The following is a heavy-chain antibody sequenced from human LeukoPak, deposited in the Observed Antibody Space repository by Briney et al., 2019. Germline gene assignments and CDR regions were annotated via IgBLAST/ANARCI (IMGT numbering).Heavy chain of an antibody. CDR3: ARAGVPAEWPPGGWFDP. J-gene: IGHJ5*02. D-gene: IGHD3-3*01. Sequence: PGRSLRLSCAASGFTFSTSGMHWARQAPGKGLEWVAVIWYDGSNKYYADSVKGRFTISRDNSKNTLYLQMNSLRAEDTAVYYCARAGVPAEWPPGGWFDPWGQGTLVTVSS. CDR2: IWYDGSNK. V-gene: IGHV3-33*01. CDR1: GFTFSTSG.